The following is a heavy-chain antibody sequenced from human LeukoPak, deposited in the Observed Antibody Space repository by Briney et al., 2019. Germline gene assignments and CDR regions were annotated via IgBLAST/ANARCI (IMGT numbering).Heavy chain of an antibody. J-gene: IGHJ4*02. CDR2: ISSSSSYI. V-gene: IGHV3-21*01. D-gene: IGHD3-22*01. CDR1: GFTFSSYA. Sequence: GGSLRLSCAASGFTFSSYAMSWVRQAPGKGLEWVSSISSSSSYIYYADSVKGRFTISRDNAKNSLYLQMNSLRAEDTAVYYCASHTYYYDSSGYNWGQGTLVTVSS. CDR3: ASHTYYYDSSGYN.